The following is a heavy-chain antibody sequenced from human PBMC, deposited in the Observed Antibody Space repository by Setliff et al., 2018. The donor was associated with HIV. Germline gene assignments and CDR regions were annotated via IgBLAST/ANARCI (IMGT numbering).Heavy chain of an antibody. CDR3: ANFFQVGVVIIEDAFDM. D-gene: IGHD3-3*01. J-gene: IGHJ3*02. CDR2: MHHSGNT. V-gene: IGHV4-38-2*01. Sequence: SETLSLTCDVSSYSISSVHSWGWIRQPPGKGLEWIGTMHHSGNTHCKPSLKGRVTVSLDTSKKQLALKLRSVTAADTAVYYCANFFQVGVVIIEDAFDMWGQGTVVTVS. CDR1: SYSISSVHS.